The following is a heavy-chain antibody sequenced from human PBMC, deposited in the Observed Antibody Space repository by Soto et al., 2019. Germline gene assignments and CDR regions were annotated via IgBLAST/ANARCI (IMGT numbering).Heavy chain of an antibody. J-gene: IGHJ4*02. V-gene: IGHV3-23*01. D-gene: IGHD2-15*01. CDR3: ATRDVPHATSNAYFYDH. CDR1: GFPFAPST. CDR2: ISVSVGST. Sequence: EVQLLQSGGGLVQPGGSLTLSCGVSGFPFAPSTMSWVRQAPGKGLEWVSTISVSVGSTYSADSVQGRFPVSSDISDNKLFLRMTSLTADDTAVYFCATRDVPHATSNAYFYDHWGRGVMVTVSS.